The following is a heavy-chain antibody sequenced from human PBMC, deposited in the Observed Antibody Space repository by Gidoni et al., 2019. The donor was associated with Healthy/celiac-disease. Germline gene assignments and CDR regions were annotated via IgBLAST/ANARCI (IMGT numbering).Heavy chain of an antibody. Sequence: QVQLVQSGAEVKKPGASVKVSCKASGYTFTSYGISWVRQAPGQGLEWMGWISAYNGNTNYAQKLQGRVTMTTDTSTSTAYMELRSLRSDDTAVYYCARDLLGYCSSTSCYSDWFDPWGQGTLVTVSS. CDR1: GYTFTSYG. CDR3: ARDLLGYCSSTSCYSDWFDP. D-gene: IGHD2-2*02. CDR2: ISAYNGNT. V-gene: IGHV1-18*01. J-gene: IGHJ5*02.